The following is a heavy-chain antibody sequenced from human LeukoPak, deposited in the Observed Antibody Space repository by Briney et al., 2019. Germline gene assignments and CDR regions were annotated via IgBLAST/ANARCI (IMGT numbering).Heavy chain of an antibody. CDR1: GYSVSSGYY. V-gene: IGHV4-38-2*01. D-gene: IGHD3-22*01. J-gene: IGHJ4*02. Sequence: SETLSLTCAVSGYSVSSGYYWGWIRQPPGKGLEWIGSIYHSGSTYYNPSLKSRVTISVDTSKNQFSLKLSSVAAADTAVYYCATALNYDSSGYYDYWGQGTLVTVPS. CDR2: IYHSGST. CDR3: ATALNYDSSGYYDY.